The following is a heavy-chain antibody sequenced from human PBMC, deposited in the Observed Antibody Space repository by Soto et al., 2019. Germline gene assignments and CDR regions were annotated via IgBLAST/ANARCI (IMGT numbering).Heavy chain of an antibody. CDR3: AKGSGVATSYYYFGMDV. CDR1: GFTFSTYA. J-gene: IGHJ6*02. Sequence: GGSLRLSCGASGFTFSTYAMIWVRQAPGQGLEWVSSISGSDGRTYYADSVKGRFTISRDNSKNTLYLQMSRLRVEDTAVYYCAKGSGVATSYYYFGMDVWGQGTTVTVSS. CDR2: ISGSDGRT. V-gene: IGHV3-23*01. D-gene: IGHD3-3*01.